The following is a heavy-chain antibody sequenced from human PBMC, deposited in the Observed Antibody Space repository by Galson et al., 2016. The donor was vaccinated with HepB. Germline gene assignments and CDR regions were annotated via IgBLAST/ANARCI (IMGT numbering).Heavy chain of an antibody. J-gene: IGHJ4*03. D-gene: IGHD2-8*01. CDR3: ARGSSAVDATEVGLDY. CDR2: ISYGGDNE. Sequence: SLRLSCAGSGFTFSSYAVHWVRQPPGKGLEWVAAISYGGDNEYYADSLKGRYTISRDNSRNTVYLHMSSLRRDDTAVYYCARGSSAVDATEVGLDYWGRGTMVTVSS. CDR1: GFTFSSYA. V-gene: IGHV3-30-3*01.